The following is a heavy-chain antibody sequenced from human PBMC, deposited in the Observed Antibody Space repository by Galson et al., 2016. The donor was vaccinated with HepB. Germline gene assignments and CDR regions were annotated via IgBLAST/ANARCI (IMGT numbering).Heavy chain of an antibody. CDR3: ARLSWLVHAFDI. J-gene: IGHJ3*02. D-gene: IGHD6-19*01. CDR2: IYHSGRP. Sequence: SETLSLTCAVSGGSISSSDWWSWVRQPPGKGLEWIGEIYHSGRPNYNPSLKSRVIISVDKSKNQFSLNLSSVTAADTAVYHCARLSWLVHAFDIWGQGTMVTVSS. V-gene: IGHV4-4*02. CDR1: GGSISSSDW.